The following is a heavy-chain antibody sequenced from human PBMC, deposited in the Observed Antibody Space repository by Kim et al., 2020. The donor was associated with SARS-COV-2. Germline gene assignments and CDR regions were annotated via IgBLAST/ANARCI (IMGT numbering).Heavy chain of an antibody. J-gene: IGHJ4*02. V-gene: IGHV4-34*01. CDR3: ARESGGRRYSNYVDY. Sequence: PARKSRVTISVDTSKNQFSLKLSSVTAADTAVYYCARESGGRRYSNYVDYWGQGTLVTVSS. D-gene: IGHD4-4*01.